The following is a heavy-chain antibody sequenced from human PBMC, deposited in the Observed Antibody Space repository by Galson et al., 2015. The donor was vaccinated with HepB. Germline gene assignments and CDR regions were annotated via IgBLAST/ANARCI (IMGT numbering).Heavy chain of an antibody. V-gene: IGHV1-3*01. CDR1: GYSFTPYA. Sequence: SVKVSCKASGYSFTPYAMHWVRQAPGQRLEWMGWTNAANGNTKYSQKLQGRVTITRDTSANTGYMELSSLRSEDTAVYYCARHEYFDYRGSDCSYYGMDVWGQGTTVTVSS. D-gene: IGHD3-16*01. CDR3: ARHEYFDYRGSDCSYYGMDV. CDR2: TNAANGNT. J-gene: IGHJ6*02.